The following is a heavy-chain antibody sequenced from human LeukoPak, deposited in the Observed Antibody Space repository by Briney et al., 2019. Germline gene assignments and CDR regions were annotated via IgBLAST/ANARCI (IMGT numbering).Heavy chain of an antibody. CDR3: ARDEDYGIFVNVDY. D-gene: IGHD4-17*01. CDR1: GFTFSSNW. J-gene: IGHJ4*02. V-gene: IGHV3-7*03. CDR2: IQPDGSEQ. Sequence: GGSLRLSCAASGFTFSSNWMSWVRQAPGKGLEWVGNIQPDGSEQYPVDSVKGRFTISRDNARNSLFLQMNSLRVEDTAVYYCARDEDYGIFVNVDYWGQGTLVTVSS.